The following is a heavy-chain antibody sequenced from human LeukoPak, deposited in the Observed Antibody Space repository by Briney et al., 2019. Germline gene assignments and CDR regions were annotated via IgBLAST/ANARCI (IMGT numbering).Heavy chain of an antibody. Sequence: GESLKISCKGSGYNFLSYWIGWVRQVPGEGLEWMGIIFPGDSDTRYSPAFQGQVTMSVDNSINTAYLQWSSLKASDTAIYYCARTFTTDAFHLWGQGTKVTVSS. V-gene: IGHV5-51*01. CDR2: IFPGDSDT. D-gene: IGHD3-3*01. CDR3: ARTFTTDAFHL. J-gene: IGHJ3*01. CDR1: GYNFLSYW.